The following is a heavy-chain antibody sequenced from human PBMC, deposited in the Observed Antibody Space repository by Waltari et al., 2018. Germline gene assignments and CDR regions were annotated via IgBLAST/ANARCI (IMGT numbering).Heavy chain of an antibody. D-gene: IGHD3-22*01. V-gene: IGHV4-4*01. CDR1: GGSISSSNW. CDR2: IYHSGST. Sequence: QVQLQESGPGLVKPSGTLSLTCAVSGGSISSSNWWSWVRQPPGKGLEWIGEIYHSGSTTYNPSLKSRVTISVDKSKNQFSLKLSSVTAADTAVYCCARDLYYYDSSGYYRPYAFDIWGQGTMVTVSS. CDR3: ARDLYYYDSSGYYRPYAFDI. J-gene: IGHJ3*02.